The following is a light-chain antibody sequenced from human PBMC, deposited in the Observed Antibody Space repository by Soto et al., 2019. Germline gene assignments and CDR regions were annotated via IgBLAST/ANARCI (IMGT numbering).Light chain of an antibody. Sequence: QSALTQPASVSGSPGQSISISCTGTRSDVGGYKHVSWYQQHPGKAPRLIIFDVSSRPSGVSHRFSGSKSGDTASLTISGLQAEDEADYYCSSYTSVNLYVFGTGTKVTVL. J-gene: IGLJ1*01. CDR2: DVS. CDR1: RSDVGGYKH. CDR3: SSYTSVNLYV. V-gene: IGLV2-14*03.